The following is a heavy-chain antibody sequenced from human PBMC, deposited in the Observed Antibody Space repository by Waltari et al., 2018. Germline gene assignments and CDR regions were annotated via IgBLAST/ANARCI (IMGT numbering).Heavy chain of an antibody. CDR2: ISYNGRNI. Sequence: QVQLLESGGGVVKPGRSLRLSCEASEFTFSSYAMDWVRQAPGKGLEWVAVISYNGRNIYYVDSVKGRFTISRDNSKKTLYMQMNSLRAEDTAVYYCARDYCDRTNCHGMDVWGQGTTVTVSS. CDR1: EFTFSSYA. CDR3: ARDYCDRTNCHGMDV. D-gene: IGHD3-22*01. J-gene: IGHJ6*02. V-gene: IGHV3-30*04.